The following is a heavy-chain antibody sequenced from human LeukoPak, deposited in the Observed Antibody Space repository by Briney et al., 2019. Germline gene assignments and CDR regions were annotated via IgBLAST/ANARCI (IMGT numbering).Heavy chain of an antibody. Sequence: PSETLSLTCAVYGETFSGYHWTWIRQPPGRGLEWIGEINQSGDTNHNPSLKSRVILSVDTSKNQFSLRLTSVTAAGTAMYYCARAQGAVAIDYWGQGTPVTVSS. D-gene: IGHD6-19*01. J-gene: IGHJ4*02. V-gene: IGHV4-34*01. CDR3: ARAQGAVAIDY. CDR2: INQSGDT. CDR1: GETFSGYH.